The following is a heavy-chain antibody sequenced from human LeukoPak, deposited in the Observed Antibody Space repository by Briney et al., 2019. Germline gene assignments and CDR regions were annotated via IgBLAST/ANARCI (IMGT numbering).Heavy chain of an antibody. V-gene: IGHV3-74*01. CDR2: INSDGSSR. D-gene: IGHD2-15*01. CDR1: GFTFSSYW. Sequence: PGRSLRLSCAASGFTFSSYWMHWVRQAPGKGLVWVSRINSDGSSRTYADSVKGRFTISRDNAKNTLSLQMNSLRTEDTAVYYCAREVCIGGSCSVFDYWGQGTLVTVSS. J-gene: IGHJ4*02. CDR3: AREVCIGGSCSVFDY.